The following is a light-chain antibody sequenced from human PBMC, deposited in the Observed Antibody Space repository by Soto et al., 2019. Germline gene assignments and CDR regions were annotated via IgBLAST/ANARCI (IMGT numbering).Light chain of an antibody. CDR2: DNT. CDR3: GTWDSSLNGVI. V-gene: IGLV1-51*01. J-gene: IGLJ2*01. CDR1: SSNIAYNY. Sequence: QSVLTQPPSVSATPGQTVTISCSGSSSNIAYNYVSWYQRLPGAPPELLIYDNTKRPSGIPDRFSGSQSGTSAALGITGLQSGDEADYYCGTWDSSLNGVIFGGGTKLTVL.